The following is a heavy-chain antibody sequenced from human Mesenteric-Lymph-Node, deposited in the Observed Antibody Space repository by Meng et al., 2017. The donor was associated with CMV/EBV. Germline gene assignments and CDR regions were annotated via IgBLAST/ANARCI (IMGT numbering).Heavy chain of an antibody. D-gene: IGHD5-24*01. J-gene: IGHJ5*02. CDR2: INPNSGNT. V-gene: IGHV1-8*02. CDR1: GYTFTGFY. CDR3: ARGRSLRNCRDGYNCYLVEHREYNWFDP. Sequence: ASVKVSCKASGYTFTGFYLHWVRQAPGQGLEWMGWINPNSGNTGYAQKFQGRVTMTRNTSISTAYMELSSLRSEDTAVYYCARGRSLRNCRDGYNCYLVEHREYNWFDPWGQGTLVTVSS.